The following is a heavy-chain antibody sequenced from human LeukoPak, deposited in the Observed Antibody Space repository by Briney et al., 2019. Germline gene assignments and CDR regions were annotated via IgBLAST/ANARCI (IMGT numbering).Heavy chain of an antibody. CDR2: IKSKAHGGTT. CDR1: GFTFSNAW. D-gene: IGHD1-1*01. V-gene: IGHV3-15*01. J-gene: IGHJ4*02. CDR3: WDTNWNGDWDY. Sequence: GGSLRLSCAASGFTFSNAWMHWVRQAPGKGLEWVGRIKSKAHGGTTDYAAPVKGRFAISRDDSKNTLYLQMNSLKTEDTAVYYCWDTNWNGDWDYWGQGTLVTVSS.